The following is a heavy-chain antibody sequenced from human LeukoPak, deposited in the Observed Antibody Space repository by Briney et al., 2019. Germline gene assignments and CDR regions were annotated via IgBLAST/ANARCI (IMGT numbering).Heavy chain of an antibody. V-gene: IGHV4-59*12. CDR1: GGSISSYY. J-gene: IGHJ4*02. CDR2: IYYSGST. Sequence: PSETLSLTCTVSGGSISSYYWSWIRQPPGKGPEWIGYIYYSGSTNYNPSLKSRVTISVDKSKNQFSLKLSSVTAADTAVYYCASRYSSSWYYFDYWGQGTLVTVSS. CDR3: ASRYSSSWYYFDY. D-gene: IGHD6-13*01.